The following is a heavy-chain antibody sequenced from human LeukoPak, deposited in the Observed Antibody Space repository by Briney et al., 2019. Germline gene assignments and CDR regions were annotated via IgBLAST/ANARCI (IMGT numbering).Heavy chain of an antibody. J-gene: IGHJ6*03. Sequence: SETLSLTCTVSGGPIYSYYWSWIRQTAGKGLEWIGRLYPGVSTDYNPSLKSRVTMSVDTSKKQFALKLSAVTAADTAAYYCARLKFYDSTGYSLGHYMDVWGKGTTVRVSS. D-gene: IGHD3-22*01. CDR3: ARLKFYDSTGYSLGHYMDV. CDR2: LYPGVST. CDR1: GGPIYSYY. V-gene: IGHV4-4*07.